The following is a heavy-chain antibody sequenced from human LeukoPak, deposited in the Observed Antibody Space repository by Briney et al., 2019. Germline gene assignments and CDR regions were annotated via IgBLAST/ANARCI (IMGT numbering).Heavy chain of an antibody. J-gene: IGHJ5*02. Sequence: GGSLKISCKGSGYSFTSYWIGWVRQVPGKGLEWMGIIYPGDSDTRYSPSFQGQVTISADKSISTAYLQWSSLKASDTAMYYCARQLAYCGGDCYSSKDWFDPWGQGTLVTVSS. CDR3: ARQLAYCGGDCYSSKDWFDP. CDR1: GYSFTSYW. V-gene: IGHV5-51*01. CDR2: IYPGDSDT. D-gene: IGHD2-21*02.